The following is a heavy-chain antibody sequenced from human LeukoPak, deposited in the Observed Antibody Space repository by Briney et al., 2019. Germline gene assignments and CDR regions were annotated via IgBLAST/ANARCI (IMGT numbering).Heavy chain of an antibody. J-gene: IGHJ4*02. D-gene: IGHD3-10*01. CDR1: GGSFSGYY. CDR2: INHSGST. CDR3: ARALKVWFGELYYFDY. V-gene: IGHV4-34*01. Sequence: SETLSLTCAVYGGSFSGYYWSCIRQPPGKGLEWIGEINHSGSTNYNPSLRSRVTTSVDTSKNQFSLKLSSVTAADTAVYYCARALKVWFGELYYFDYWGQGSLVTVSS.